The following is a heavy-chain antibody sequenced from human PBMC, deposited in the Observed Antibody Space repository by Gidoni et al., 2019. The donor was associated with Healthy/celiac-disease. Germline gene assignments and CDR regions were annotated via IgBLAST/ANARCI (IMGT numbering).Heavy chain of an antibody. CDR2: IYTSGST. D-gene: IGHD5-12*01. CDR3: ARVAGDSGPDEYYFDY. CDR1: GGPISSYY. Sequence: QVQLQESGPGLVKPSETLSLTCTVSGGPISSYYWSWIRQPAGKGLEWIGRIYTSGSTNYNPSLKSRVTMSVDTSKNQFSLKLSSVTAADTAVYYCARVAGDSGPDEYYFDYWGQGTLVTVSS. V-gene: IGHV4-4*07. J-gene: IGHJ4*02.